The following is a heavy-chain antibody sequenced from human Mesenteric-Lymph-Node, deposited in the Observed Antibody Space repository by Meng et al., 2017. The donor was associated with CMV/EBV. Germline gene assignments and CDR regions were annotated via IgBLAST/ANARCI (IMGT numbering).Heavy chain of an antibody. CDR3: ARDRSPNGGFDY. Sequence: GESLKISCAASGFTFSTYGMHWVRQAPGKGLEWVAFIRYDGSDKHYADSVKGRCSISRDNSKNTLFLQVNSLRDEDTAVYYCARDRSPNGGFDYWGQGTLVTVSS. J-gene: IGHJ4*02. D-gene: IGHD3-16*01. V-gene: IGHV3-30*02. CDR2: IRYDGSDK. CDR1: GFTFSTYG.